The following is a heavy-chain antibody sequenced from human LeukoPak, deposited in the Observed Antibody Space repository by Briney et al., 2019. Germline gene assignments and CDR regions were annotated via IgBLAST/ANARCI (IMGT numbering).Heavy chain of an antibody. V-gene: IGHV4-30-4*01. D-gene: IGHD4-23*01. CDR2: IYYSGST. CDR3: ARSNDYGGNPTFDY. CDR1: GGSISSGDYY. Sequence: SETLSLTCTVSGGSISSGDYYWSWIRQPPGKGLEWIGYIYYSGSTYYNPSLKSRVTISVDTSKNQFSLKLSSVTAADTAVYYCARSNDYGGNPTFDYWGQGTLVTVSS. J-gene: IGHJ4*02.